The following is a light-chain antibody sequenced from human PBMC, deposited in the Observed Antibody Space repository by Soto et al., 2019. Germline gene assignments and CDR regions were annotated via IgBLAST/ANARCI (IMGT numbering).Light chain of an antibody. CDR1: QDISSS. Sequence: DIQLTQSPSFLSASVGDRVTITCRASQDISSSLAWYQQKPGKAPKILMYAASSLESWVPSRFSGSGSGTEFTLTISSLQPDDFATYYCHQVNRFPPFTFGGGTTVEIK. CDR3: HQVNRFPPFT. J-gene: IGKJ4*01. V-gene: IGKV1-9*01. CDR2: AAS.